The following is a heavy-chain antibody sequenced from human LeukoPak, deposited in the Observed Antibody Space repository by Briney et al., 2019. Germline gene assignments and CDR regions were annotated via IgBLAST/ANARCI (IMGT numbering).Heavy chain of an antibody. J-gene: IGHJ4*02. CDR2: IHPPSGGT. V-gene: IGHV1-2*02. CDR1: GYTFTVYY. D-gene: IGHD5-24*01. Sequence: GASVKVSCKASGYTFTVYYIHWVRQAPGQGLEWMGWIHPPSGGTNYAEKLQGRVTMTRDTSISAAYMELTRLTSDDAGVYYCVRDPGWLQVDYWGQGTLLTVSS. CDR3: VRDPGWLQVDY.